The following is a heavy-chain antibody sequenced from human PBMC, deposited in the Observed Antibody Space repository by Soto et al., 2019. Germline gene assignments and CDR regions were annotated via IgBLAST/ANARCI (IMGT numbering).Heavy chain of an antibody. Sequence: GESLKISCKGSGYSFTSYWIGWVRQMPGKGLEWMGIIYPGDSDTRYSPSFQGQVTISADKSISTAYLKLSSVTAADTAVYYCARHPRDSGGYYYPFDYWGQGTLVTVSS. CDR3: ARHPRDSGGYYYPFDY. CDR1: GYSFTSYW. D-gene: IGHD3-22*01. CDR2: IYPGDSDT. V-gene: IGHV5-51*01. J-gene: IGHJ4*02.